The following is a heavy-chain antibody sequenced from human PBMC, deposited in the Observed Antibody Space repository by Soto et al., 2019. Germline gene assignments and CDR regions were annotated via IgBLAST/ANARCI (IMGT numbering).Heavy chain of an antibody. CDR3: ARVWGGAFDF. J-gene: IGHJ3*01. D-gene: IGHD3-10*01. CDR2: ISYSGST. CDR1: GGSISSDSYY. V-gene: IGHV4-39*01. Sequence: SDPLSVTCTVSGGSISSDSYYRGWIRQSPEKGLEWIASISYSGSTYYNPTLKSRLIISVDTSKSQFSLKLSSVTAADTAVYYCARVWGGAFDFWGQGTMVTVSS.